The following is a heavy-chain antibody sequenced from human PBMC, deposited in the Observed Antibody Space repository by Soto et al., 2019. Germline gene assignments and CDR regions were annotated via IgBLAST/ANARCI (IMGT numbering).Heavy chain of an antibody. J-gene: IGHJ6*02. Sequence: QITLKESGPTLVKPTQTLTLTCTFSGFSLSTSGVGVGWIRQPPGKALEWLALIYWDDDKRYSPSLKSRLTIPKDTSKNQVVLTMTNMDPVDTATYYCAHRALVPAADYYYYGMDVWGQGTTVTVSS. CDR1: GFSLSTSGVG. CDR3: AHRALVPAADYYYYGMDV. V-gene: IGHV2-5*02. CDR2: IYWDDDK. D-gene: IGHD2-2*01.